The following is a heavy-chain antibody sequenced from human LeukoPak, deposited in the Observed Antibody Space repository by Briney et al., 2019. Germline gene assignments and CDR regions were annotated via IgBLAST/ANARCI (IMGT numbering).Heavy chain of an antibody. CDR2: ISYDGSDK. J-gene: IGHJ4*02. D-gene: IGHD4-11*01. CDR1: GFTFSNYG. Sequence: GGSLRLSCAASGFTFSNYGMHWVRQAPGKGPEWVAVISYDGSDKYYADSVKGRFTISRDNSKNTLYLQMNSLRAEDTAVYYCAKERSDYPFDYWGQGTLVTVSS. V-gene: IGHV3-30*18. CDR3: AKERSDYPFDY.